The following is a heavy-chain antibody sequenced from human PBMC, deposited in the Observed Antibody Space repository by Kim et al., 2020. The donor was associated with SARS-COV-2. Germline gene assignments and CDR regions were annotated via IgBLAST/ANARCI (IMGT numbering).Heavy chain of an antibody. D-gene: IGHD3-10*01. J-gene: IGHJ5*02. V-gene: IGHV3-21*01. Sequence: GGSLRLSCAASGFTFSSYSMNWVRQAPGKGLEWVSSISSSSSYIYYADSVKGRFTISRDNAKNSLYLQMNSLRAEDTAVYYCASTFFPPMVRGVQGLFDPWGQGTLVTVSS. CDR3: ASTFFPPMVRGVQGLFDP. CDR2: ISSSSSYI. CDR1: GFTFSSYS.